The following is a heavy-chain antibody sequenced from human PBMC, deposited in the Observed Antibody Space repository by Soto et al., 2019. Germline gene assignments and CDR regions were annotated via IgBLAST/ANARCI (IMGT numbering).Heavy chain of an antibody. CDR1: GFTFSSYG. V-gene: IGHV3-30*18. CDR2: ISYDGSNK. CDR3: AKDGVRGVIIAPFVDY. D-gene: IGHD3-10*01. Sequence: GGSLRLSCAASGFTFSSYGMHWVRQAPGKGLEWVAVISYDGSNKYYADSVKGRFTISRDNSKNTLYLQMNSLRAEDTAVYYCAKDGVRGVIIAPFVDYWGQGTLVTVSS. J-gene: IGHJ4*02.